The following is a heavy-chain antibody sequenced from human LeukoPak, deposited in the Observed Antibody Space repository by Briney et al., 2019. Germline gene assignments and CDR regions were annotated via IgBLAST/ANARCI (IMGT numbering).Heavy chain of an antibody. Sequence: PGRSLRLSCAASGFTFSNFGMHWVRQAPGKGLEWVAVISYDGKNEYYTDSVKGRFTISRDNSKNTLYLQMNSLRAEDTAVYYCARVASGYYYYGMDVWGQGTTVTVSS. D-gene: IGHD3-3*02. V-gene: IGHV3-30*03. CDR3: ARVASGYYYYGMDV. CDR2: ISYDGKNE. CDR1: GFTFSNFG. J-gene: IGHJ6*02.